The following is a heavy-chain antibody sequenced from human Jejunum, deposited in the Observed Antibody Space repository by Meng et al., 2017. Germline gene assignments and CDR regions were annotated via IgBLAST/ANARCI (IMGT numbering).Heavy chain of an antibody. J-gene: IGHJ4*02. V-gene: IGHV4-30-2*01. CDR1: GGSINSDGYT. D-gene: IGHD2-2*03. Sequence: QLQLQHSGSGLVKPSQTLSFTCAVSGGSINSDGYTWSWIRQPPGKGLEWIGYIYHTGSPYYNPSLKSRLTISVDRSENQFSPKLSSVTAADTAVYYCARMDSAFHYFDYWGQGTLVTVSS. CDR2: IYHTGSP. CDR3: ARMDSAFHYFDY.